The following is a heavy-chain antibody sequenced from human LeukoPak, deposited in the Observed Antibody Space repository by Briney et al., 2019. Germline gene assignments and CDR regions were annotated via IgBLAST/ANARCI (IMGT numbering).Heavy chain of an antibody. CDR2: INHSGST. D-gene: IGHD6-13*01. V-gene: IGHV4-34*01. Sequence: SETLSLTCAVYGGSFSGYYWSWIRQPPGKGLEWIGEINHSGSTNYNPSLKSRVTISVDTSKNQFSLKLSSVTAADTAVYYCARGSAFDSGSWYKTTIYYYYYMDVWGKGTTVTVSS. J-gene: IGHJ6*03. CDR3: ARGSAFDSGSWYKTTIYYYYYMDV. CDR1: GGSFSGYY.